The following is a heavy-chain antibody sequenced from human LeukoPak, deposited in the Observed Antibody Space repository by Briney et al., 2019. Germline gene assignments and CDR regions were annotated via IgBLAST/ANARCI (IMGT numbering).Heavy chain of an antibody. D-gene: IGHD6-19*01. J-gene: IGHJ6*02. CDR3: AREQWLAPYDYYGMDV. CDR2: IYSGGST. Sequence: GGSLRLSCAASGFTVSSNYMSWVRQAPGKGLEWVSVIYSGGSTYYADSVKGRFTISRHNSKNTLYLQMNSLRAEDTAVYYCAREQWLAPYDYYGMDVWGQGTTVTLSS. CDR1: GFTVSSNY. V-gene: IGHV3-53*04.